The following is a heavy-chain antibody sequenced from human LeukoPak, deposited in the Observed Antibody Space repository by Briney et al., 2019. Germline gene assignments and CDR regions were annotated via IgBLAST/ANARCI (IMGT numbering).Heavy chain of an antibody. V-gene: IGHV3-21*01. Sequence: GGSLRLSCAASGFTFSSYSMNWVRQAPGKGLEWVSSISSSSSYIYYADSVKGRFTISRDNAKNSLYLQMNGLRAEDTAVYYCARHTECSSSSGCGYWGQGTLVTVSS. J-gene: IGHJ4*02. CDR1: GFTFSSYS. D-gene: IGHD6-6*01. CDR2: ISSSSSYI. CDR3: ARHTECSSSSGCGY.